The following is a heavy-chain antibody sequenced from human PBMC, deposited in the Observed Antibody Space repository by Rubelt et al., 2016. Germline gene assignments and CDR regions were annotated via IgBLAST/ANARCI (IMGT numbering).Heavy chain of an antibody. D-gene: IGHD6-19*01. CDR3: ARLSSGWYYFDY. J-gene: IGHJ4*02. Sequence: QLQLQESGPGLVMPSETLSLTCTVSGGSISSSSYYWGWIRQPPGKGLEWIGSIYYSGSTYYNPSLKSRVTISVDTAKNQFSLELSAVTAADTAVYYWARLSSGWYYFDYWGQGTLVTVSS. V-gene: IGHV4-39*01. CDR2: IYYSGST. CDR1: GGSISSSSYY.